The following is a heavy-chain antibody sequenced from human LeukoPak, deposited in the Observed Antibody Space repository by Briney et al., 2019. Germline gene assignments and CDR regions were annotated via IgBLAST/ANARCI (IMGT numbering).Heavy chain of an antibody. D-gene: IGHD1-26*01. Sequence: PSGTLSLTCAVSGGSISSSHWWSWVRPPPGKGLEWIGEIYHSGSTNYNPSLKSRVTISVDKSKNQFSLKLSSVTAADTAVYYCAQRNWELPDHDAFDIWGQGTMVTVSS. J-gene: IGHJ3*02. CDR1: GGSISSSHW. V-gene: IGHV4-4*02. CDR3: AQRNWELPDHDAFDI. CDR2: IYHSGST.